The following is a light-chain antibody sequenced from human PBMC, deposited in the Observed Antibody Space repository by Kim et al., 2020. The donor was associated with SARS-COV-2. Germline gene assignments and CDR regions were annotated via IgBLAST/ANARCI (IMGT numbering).Light chain of an antibody. V-gene: IGLV3-1*01. CDR2: QNN. Sequence: SYELTQPPSLSVSPGQTASITCSGDKLGDKFVGWYQQKSGQSPILLIFQNNKRPSGIPERFSGSNSGNTATLTIRGTQTLDEADYYCQAWDSRSSVYVLGTGTKVTVL. J-gene: IGLJ1*01. CDR1: KLGDKF. CDR3: QAWDSRSSVYV.